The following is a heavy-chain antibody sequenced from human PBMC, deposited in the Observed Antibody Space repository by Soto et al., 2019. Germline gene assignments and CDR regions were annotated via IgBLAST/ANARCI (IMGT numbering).Heavy chain of an antibody. J-gene: IGHJ6*03. V-gene: IGHV4-34*01. CDR3: ARGYGYIWGSYRYYYYYMDV. CDR1: GGSFSGYY. CDR2: INHSGST. D-gene: IGHD3-16*02. Sequence: PSETLSLTCAVYGGSFSGYYWSWIRQPPGKGLEWIGEINHSGSTNYNPSLKSRVTISVDTSKNQFSLKLSSVTAAGTAVYYRARGYGYIWGSYRYYYYYMDVWGKGTTVTVSS.